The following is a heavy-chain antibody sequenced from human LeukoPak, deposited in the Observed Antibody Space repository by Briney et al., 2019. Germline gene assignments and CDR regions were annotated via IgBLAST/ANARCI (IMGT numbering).Heavy chain of an antibody. D-gene: IGHD3-22*01. J-gene: IGHJ4*02. CDR1: GYTFTGYY. V-gene: IGHV1-2*02. CDR3: ARVGPVYDSSGYYYDY. CDR2: INPNSGGT. Sequence: ASVKVSCKASGYTFTGYYMHWVRQAPGQGLEWMGWINPNSGGTNYAQKFQGRVTMTRDTSISTAYMELSSLRSEDTAVYYCARVGPVYDSSGYYYDYWGQGTLVTVSS.